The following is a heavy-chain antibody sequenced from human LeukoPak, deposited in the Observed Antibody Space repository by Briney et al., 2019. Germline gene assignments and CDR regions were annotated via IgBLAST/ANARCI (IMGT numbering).Heavy chain of an antibody. CDR1: GFTFSNYW. J-gene: IGHJ5*02. V-gene: IGHV3-7*01. CDR2: IKKEETTI. CDR3: AKIVVYGWFDP. D-gene: IGHD2/OR15-2a*01. Sequence: GGSLRLSCTASGFTFSNYWMGWVRQAPGKGLERVANIKKEETTIYYVDSVKDRCTISRRNDKNSPYLQKNGVRDEDAAVYYCAKIVVYGWFDPWGQGTLVAVSS.